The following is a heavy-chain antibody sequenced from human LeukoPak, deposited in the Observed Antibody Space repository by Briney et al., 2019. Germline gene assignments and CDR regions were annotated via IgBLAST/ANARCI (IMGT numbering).Heavy chain of an antibody. D-gene: IGHD3-16*02. J-gene: IGHJ5*02. V-gene: IGHV1-46*01. Sequence: ASVKVSCKASGYTFTTYYMHWVRQSPGQGLEWMAIINPTGGTTDYAQKFHGRITVTRDTSTSTDYMELTSLTPEYTAVYYCARDALSYDYSWGSYRHVGIDPWGQGTLVTVSS. CDR2: INPTGGTT. CDR1: GYTFTTYY. CDR3: ARDALSYDYSWGSYRHVGIDP.